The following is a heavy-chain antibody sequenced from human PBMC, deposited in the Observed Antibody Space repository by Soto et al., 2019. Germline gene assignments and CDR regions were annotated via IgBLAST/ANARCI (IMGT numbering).Heavy chain of an antibody. J-gene: IGHJ3*02. CDR2: INPSGGRT. Sequence: SSVKVSCKTAGYTFTSYYMQWEGQAPGQGLEWMGIINPSGGRTSYTQKFQGRVTVTRDTSTSTVYMELSSLRSEDTAGYYCARVKAAAGLHVACEIWGQ. V-gene: IGHV1-46*01. D-gene: IGHD6-13*01. CDR3: ARVKAAAGLHVACEI. CDR1: GYTFTSYY.